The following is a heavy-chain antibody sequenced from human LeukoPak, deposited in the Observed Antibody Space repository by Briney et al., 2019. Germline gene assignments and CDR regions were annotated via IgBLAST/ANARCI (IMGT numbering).Heavy chain of an antibody. V-gene: IGHV4-34*01. Sequence: PSETLSLTCAVYGGTFSPHYWSWIRQPPGKGLEWIGEISHNGNTNYNPSLKSRLTISVDTSNNQFSLKLSSVTAADTAVYYCARGSGPPLRFTYGYHPPGKFDLWGRGTLVTVSS. J-gene: IGHJ2*01. CDR3: ARGSGPPLRFTYGYHPPGKFDL. D-gene: IGHD5-18*01. CDR2: ISHNGNT. CDR1: GGTFSPHY.